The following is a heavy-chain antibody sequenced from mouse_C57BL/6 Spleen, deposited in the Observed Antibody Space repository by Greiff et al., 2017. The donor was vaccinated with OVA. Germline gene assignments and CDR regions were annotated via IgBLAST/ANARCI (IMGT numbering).Heavy chain of an antibody. D-gene: IGHD2-4*01. J-gene: IGHJ2*01. V-gene: IGHV5-6*01. CDR3: ARLDDYGDY. CDR1: GFTFSSYG. CDR2: ISSGGSYT. Sequence: EVKLMESGGDLVKPGGSLKLSCAASGFTFSSYGMSWVRQTPDKRLEWVATISSGGSYTYYPDSVKGRFTISRDNAKNTLYLQMSSLKSEDTAMYYCARLDDYGDYWGQGTTLTVSS.